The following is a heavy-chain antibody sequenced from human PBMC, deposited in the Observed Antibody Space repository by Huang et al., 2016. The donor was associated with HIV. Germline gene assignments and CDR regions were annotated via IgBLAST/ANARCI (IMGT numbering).Heavy chain of an antibody. CDR1: GFMFRTFG. D-gene: IGHD4-17*01. CDR3: AKPSGDYEFFDF. V-gene: IGHV3-30*18. J-gene: IGHJ4*02. CDR2: RSNEGSRK. Sequence: QVHLEESGGGVVQPGRPLRLSCTASGFMFRTFGIDWVRQAPGKRLEWVAGRSNEGSRKYYVDSVKGRFTISRDNSKNIVYLQMNSLRPEDTAVYYCAKPSGDYEFFDFWGQGTVVTVSS.